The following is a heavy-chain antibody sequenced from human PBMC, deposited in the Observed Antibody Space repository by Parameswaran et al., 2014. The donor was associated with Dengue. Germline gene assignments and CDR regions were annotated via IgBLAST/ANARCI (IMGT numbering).Heavy chain of an antibody. V-gene: IGHV3-23*01. Sequence: RWIRQPPGKGLEWVSAISGSGGSTYYADSVKGRFTISRDNSKNTLYLQMNSLRAEDTAVYYCAQRPNYYDSSGYAYYFDYWGQGTLVTVSS. D-gene: IGHD3-22*01. J-gene: IGHJ4*02. CDR3: AQRPNYYDSSGYAYYFDY. CDR2: ISGSGGST.